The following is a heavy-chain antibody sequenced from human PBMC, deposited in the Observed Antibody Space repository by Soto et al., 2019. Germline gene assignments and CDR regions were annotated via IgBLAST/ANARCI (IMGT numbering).Heavy chain of an antibody. V-gene: IGHV1-2*04. CDR3: ATMSIAAAGTVYYGMGG. Sequence: VSVKVSCKASGSTFTGYYMHWVRQAPGQGLEWMGWINPNSGGTNYAQKFQGWVTMTRDTSISTAYMEPSRLRSEDTAVYYCATMSIAAAGTVYYGMGGCRQGSRGTVAS. CDR2: INPNSGGT. J-gene: IGHJ6*02. CDR1: GSTFTGYY. D-gene: IGHD6-13*01.